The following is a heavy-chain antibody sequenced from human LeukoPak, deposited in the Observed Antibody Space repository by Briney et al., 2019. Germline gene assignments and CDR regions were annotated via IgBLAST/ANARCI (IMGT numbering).Heavy chain of an antibody. V-gene: IGHV4-59*01. D-gene: IGHD1-26*01. J-gene: IGHJ4*02. CDR3: ARCAYYPDPFDY. CDR1: GGSISSYY. Sequence: SETLSLTCTVSGGSISSYYWSWIRQPPGKRLEWIGYIYYSGSTNYNPSLKSRVTISVDTSKNQFSLKLSSVTAADTAVYYCARCAYYPDPFDYWGQGTLVTVSS. CDR2: IYYSGST.